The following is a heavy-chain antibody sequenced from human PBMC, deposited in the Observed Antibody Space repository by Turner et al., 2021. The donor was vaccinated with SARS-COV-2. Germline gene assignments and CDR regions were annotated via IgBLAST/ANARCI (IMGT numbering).Heavy chain of an antibody. J-gene: IGHJ4*02. CDR3: AATQWLRGSFDF. CDR2: ISGDGGIT. CDR1: GFTFDDYA. Sequence: EVQLVASGGGVVPPGGLLSRSCAASGFTFDDYALHWVRQAPGNGLDVVSLISGDGGITYYADSVKDRFTISRDNSKNSLYLQMNSLRTEDTALYYCAATQWLRGSFDFWGQGTLVTVSS. D-gene: IGHD6-19*01. V-gene: IGHV3-43*02.